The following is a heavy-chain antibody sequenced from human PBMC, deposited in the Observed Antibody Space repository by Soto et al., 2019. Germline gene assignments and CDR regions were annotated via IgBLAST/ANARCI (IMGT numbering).Heavy chain of an antibody. Sequence: QITLKESGPTLVKPTQTLTLTCTFPGFSLSTSGVGVGWIRQPPGKALEWLALIYWDDDKGHSPSLKSRLTITKHTSKNQVVLTMPNMDPVDTATYYCAHSSGYCISTSCSKSYWYFYLCGRGTLLTVSS. J-gene: IGHJ2*01. CDR2: IYWDDDK. V-gene: IGHV2-5*02. D-gene: IGHD2-2*01. CDR3: AHSSGYCISTSCSKSYWYFYL. CDR1: GFSLSTSGVG.